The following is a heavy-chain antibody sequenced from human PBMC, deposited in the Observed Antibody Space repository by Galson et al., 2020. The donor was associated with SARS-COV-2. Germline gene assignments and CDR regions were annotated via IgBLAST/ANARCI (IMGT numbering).Heavy chain of an antibody. J-gene: IGHJ6*02. Sequence: SETLSLTCAVYGRSFSGYYWSWIRQPPGKGLEWIGEINHSGSTNYNPSLKSRVTISVDTSKNQFSLKLRSVTAADTAVYYCARGTVVLADNYYFYGMDVWGQGTTVTVSS. D-gene: IGHD2-15*01. CDR1: GRSFSGYY. CDR3: ARGTVVLADNYYFYGMDV. V-gene: IGHV4-34*01. CDR2: INHSGST.